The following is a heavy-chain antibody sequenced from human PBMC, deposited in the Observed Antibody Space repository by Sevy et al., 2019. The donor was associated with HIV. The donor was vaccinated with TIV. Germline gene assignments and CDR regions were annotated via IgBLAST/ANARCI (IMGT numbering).Heavy chain of an antibody. Sequence: SETLSLTCTVSGGSISSSSYYWGWIRQPPGKGLEWMGSIYYSGSTYYNPSLKSRVTISVDTSKNQFSLKLSSVTAADTAVYYCASGSLTGYSSGWYVNWGQGTLVTVSS. CDR2: IYYSGST. V-gene: IGHV4-39*01. CDR1: GGSISSSSYY. J-gene: IGHJ4*02. D-gene: IGHD6-19*01. CDR3: ASGSLTGYSSGWYVN.